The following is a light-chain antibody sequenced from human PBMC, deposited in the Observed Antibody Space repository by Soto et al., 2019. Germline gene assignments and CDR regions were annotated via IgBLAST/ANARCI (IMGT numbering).Light chain of an antibody. CDR1: QSISSW. Sequence: DIQMTQSPSTLSASVGDRVTITCRASQSISSWLAWYQQKPGKAPKLLIYKASSLESGVPSRFSGSGSGTEFTRTISSLQPDDFATYYCQQYNSDSGTFGQGTKVEIK. V-gene: IGKV1-5*03. CDR2: KAS. J-gene: IGKJ1*01. CDR3: QQYNSDSGT.